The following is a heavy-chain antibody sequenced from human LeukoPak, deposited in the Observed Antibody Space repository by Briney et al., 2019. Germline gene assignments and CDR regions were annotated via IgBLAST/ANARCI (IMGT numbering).Heavy chain of an antibody. CDR3: ARSSRGWFSYNWFDP. D-gene: IGHD6-19*01. Sequence: PSETLSLTCTVSGGSISSYYWSWIRQPPGKGLEWIGYIYYSGSTNYNPSLKSRVTISVDTSKNQFSLKLSSVTAADTAVYYCARSSRGWFSYNWFDPWGQGTLVTVSS. CDR1: GGSISSYY. J-gene: IGHJ5*02. CDR2: IYYSGST. V-gene: IGHV4-59*01.